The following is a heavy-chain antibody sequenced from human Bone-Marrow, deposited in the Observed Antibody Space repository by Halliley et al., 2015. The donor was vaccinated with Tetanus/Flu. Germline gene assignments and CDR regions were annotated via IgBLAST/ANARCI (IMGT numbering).Heavy chain of an antibody. D-gene: IGHD1-1*01. CDR2: WYDGSNK. V-gene: IGHV3-33*01. J-gene: IGHJ4*02. CDR3: AREAGAQLYYFDY. Sequence: WYDGSNKSYADAGKGRFTISRDNSKNTLYLQMNSLRAEDTAVYYCAREAGAQLYYFDYWGQGTLVTVSS.